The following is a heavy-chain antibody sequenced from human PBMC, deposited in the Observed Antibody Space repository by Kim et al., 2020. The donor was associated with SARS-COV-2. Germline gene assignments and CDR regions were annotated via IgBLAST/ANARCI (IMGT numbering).Heavy chain of an antibody. D-gene: IGHD3-3*01. CDR2: IYYSGST. J-gene: IGHJ2*01. V-gene: IGHV4-59*01. Sequence: SETLSLTCTVSGGSISRYYWSWIRQPPGKGLEWIGYIYYSGSTNYNPSLKSRVTISVDTSKNQFSLKLSSVTAADTAVYYCARDHREWLQYTANWYFDLWGRGPLVTVSS. CDR3: ARDHREWLQYTANWYFDL. CDR1: GGSISRYY.